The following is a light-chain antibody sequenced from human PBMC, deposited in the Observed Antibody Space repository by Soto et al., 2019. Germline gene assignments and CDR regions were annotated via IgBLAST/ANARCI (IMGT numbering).Light chain of an antibody. V-gene: IGLV3-27*01. J-gene: IGLJ2*01. CDR2: KDS. CDR1: VLARKY. Sequence: SYELTQPSSVSVSPGQTASIACSGDVLARKYARWFQQKPGQAPVLVIYKDSERPAGIPERFSGSSSGTTVTLSISGAQVDDEADYCCYSATDNIGVFGGGTKLNVL. CDR3: YSATDNIGV.